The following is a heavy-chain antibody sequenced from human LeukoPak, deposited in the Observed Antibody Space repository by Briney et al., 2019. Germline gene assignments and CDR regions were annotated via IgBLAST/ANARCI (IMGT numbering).Heavy chain of an antibody. Sequence: PSETLSLTCTVSGGSVSSGSYYWSWIQQPPGKGLEWIGYIYHSGSTNYNPSLKSRVTISVDPSTNQFSLKLSSVTAADTAVYYCARDLHYFDYWGQGTLVTVSS. CDR2: IYHSGST. CDR3: ARDLHYFDY. J-gene: IGHJ4*02. CDR1: GGSVSSGSYY. V-gene: IGHV4-61*01.